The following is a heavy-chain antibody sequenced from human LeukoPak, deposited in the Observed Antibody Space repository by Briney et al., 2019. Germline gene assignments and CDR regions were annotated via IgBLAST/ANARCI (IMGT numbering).Heavy chain of an antibody. V-gene: IGHV1-46*04. Sequence: GASVKVSCKASGYSFTSYYVHCVRQAPGQGLEWVGVINPSDGGTISAQKLQDRVASTRDTSTSTVYMEMSSLKSDDTAVYYCARGPLLGYDTNDSGFDIWGQGTLVTVSS. D-gene: IGHD3-22*01. CDR2: INPSDGGT. CDR1: GYSFTSYY. CDR3: ARGPLLGYDTNDSGFDI. J-gene: IGHJ3*02.